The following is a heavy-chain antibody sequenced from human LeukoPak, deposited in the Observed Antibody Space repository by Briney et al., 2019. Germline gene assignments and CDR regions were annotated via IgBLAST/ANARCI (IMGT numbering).Heavy chain of an antibody. CDR1: GGSVSSETYF. D-gene: IGHD3-3*01. J-gene: IGHJ4*02. CDR3: ARRNYDERGGIYHFDY. CDR2: IYSSGTT. Sequence: PSETLSLTCTVSGGSVSSETYFWSWIRQPPGKGLEWIGYIYSSGTTNSEPSLRSRLTLSIDTSRNQFSLRLNSVTAAASAVYYGARRNYDERGGIYHFDYGGQGTLATVSS. V-gene: IGHV4-61*01.